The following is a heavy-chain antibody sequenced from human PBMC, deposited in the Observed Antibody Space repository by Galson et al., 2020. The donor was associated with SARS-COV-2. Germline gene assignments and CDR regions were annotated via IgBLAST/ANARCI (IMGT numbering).Heavy chain of an antibody. V-gene: IGHV3-23*05. D-gene: IGHD6-19*01. J-gene: IGHJ4*02. CDR3: AKGSSGWPYYFDY. CDR1: GFTFNNHA. CDR2: IGSSSDTT. Sequence: GGSLRLSCAASGFTFNNHAMSWVRQAPGKGLEWVSAIGSSSDTTYYVDSVKGRFTISRDNSKNTVYLEMNSLRADDTAVYYCAKGSSGWPYYFDYWGQGILVTVSS.